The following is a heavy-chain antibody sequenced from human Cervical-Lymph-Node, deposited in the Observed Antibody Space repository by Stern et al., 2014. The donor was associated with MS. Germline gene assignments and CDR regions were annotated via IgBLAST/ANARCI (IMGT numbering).Heavy chain of an antibody. D-gene: IGHD4-23*01. CDR3: ARDGRGNFFYFDL. CDR2: IIPMFGTI. CDR1: GGTFNSYA. V-gene: IGHV1-69*01. J-gene: IGHJ2*01. Sequence: VQLVESGAELKTPGSSVRMSCKASGGTFNSYAINWVRQAPGQGPEWMGGIIPMFGTINYAQNFQGRVTISADESTGTAYMELTGLTSEDTAVFYCARDGRGNFFYFDLWGRGTLVTVSS.